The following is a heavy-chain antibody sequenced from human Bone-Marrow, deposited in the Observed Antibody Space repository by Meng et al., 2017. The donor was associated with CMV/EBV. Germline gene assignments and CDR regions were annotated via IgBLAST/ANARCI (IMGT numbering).Heavy chain of an antibody. J-gene: IGHJ4*02. CDR3: ARDHMYSGSHAIDY. Sequence: SVNVSCMASGGTFSSYTISWVRQAPGQGLEWMGRIIPILGIANYAQKFQGRVTITADKSTSTAYMELSSLRSEDTAVYYCARDHMYSGSHAIDYWGKGTLVTVSS. D-gene: IGHD1-26*01. V-gene: IGHV1-69*04. CDR1: GGTFSSYT. CDR2: IIPILGIA.